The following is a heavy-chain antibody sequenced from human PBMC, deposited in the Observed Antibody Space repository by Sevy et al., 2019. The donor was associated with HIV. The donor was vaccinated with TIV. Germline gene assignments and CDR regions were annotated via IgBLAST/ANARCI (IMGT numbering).Heavy chain of an antibody. CDR3: ARGGYYDHSGLDY. CDR1: GFTTGFTFSDYW. D-gene: IGHD3-22*01. Sequence: GGSLRLSCAASGFTTGFTFSDYWMAWVRQAPGKGLEWVANIKEDGTEIYYLDSLKGRFTISRDNAKNLLYLQMNSLRAEDTAVYYCARGGYYDHSGLDYWGQGTLVTVS. J-gene: IGHJ4*02. V-gene: IGHV3-7*01. CDR2: IKEDGTEI.